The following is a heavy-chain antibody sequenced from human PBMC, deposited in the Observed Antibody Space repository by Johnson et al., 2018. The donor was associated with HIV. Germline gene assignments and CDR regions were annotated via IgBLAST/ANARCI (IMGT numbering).Heavy chain of an antibody. CDR3: ATGENLKWELRFVDAFDI. V-gene: IGHV3-30*02. J-gene: IGHJ3*02. CDR1: GFTFSSYG. CDR2: IRYDGSNK. D-gene: IGHD1-26*01. Sequence: QVQLVESGGDVVQPGGSLRLSCAASGFTFSSYGMHWVRQAPGKGLEWVAFIRYDGSNKYYADSVKGLFTISRDNAKNSLYLQMNSLRAEDTALYYCATGENLKWELRFVDAFDIWCQGTMVTVSS.